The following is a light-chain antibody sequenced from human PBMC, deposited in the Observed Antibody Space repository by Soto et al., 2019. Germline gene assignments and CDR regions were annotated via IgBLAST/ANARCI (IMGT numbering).Light chain of an antibody. J-gene: IGKJ1*01. CDR1: QTIRTY. CDR2: AAS. Sequence: DIQVTQSPSSLSASVGDRVTITCRASQTIRTYVNWYQQKPGRAPKLLIYAASSLHGGVPSRFSGGGSGTDFTLTITSLQPEDFATYYCQQSYITPQTSGQGTKVEIK. V-gene: IGKV1-39*01. CDR3: QQSYITPQT.